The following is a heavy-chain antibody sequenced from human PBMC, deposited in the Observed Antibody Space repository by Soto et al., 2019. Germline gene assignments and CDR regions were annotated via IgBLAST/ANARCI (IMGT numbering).Heavy chain of an antibody. CDR3: ARRSFCSCTSYDDFFAF. V-gene: IGHV3-23*01. CDR1: GFNFENYG. Sequence: GGSLRLSCAASGFNFENYGMSWVRQAPGKGLEWVSAISESGGSTYYAGSVRGRFTLSRDNSKDTLYLQLNSLRPEDTAVYYCARRSFCSCTSYDDFFAFWAQRTLVTGSS. J-gene: IGHJ4*02. D-gene: IGHD2-2*01. CDR2: ISESGGST.